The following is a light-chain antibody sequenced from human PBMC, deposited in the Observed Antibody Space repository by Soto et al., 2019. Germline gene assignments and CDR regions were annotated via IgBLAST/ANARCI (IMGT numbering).Light chain of an antibody. J-gene: IGKJ2*01. V-gene: IGKV4-1*01. CDR3: QQYYSTLS. CDR2: WAS. Sequence: DIVMTQSPDSLAVSLGERATINCKSSQSVLYSSNKKNYLAWYQQKPGQPPKLLVYWASTRESGVPDRFSGSGSGTDFTLTTSSMQAEDVAVYYCQQYYSTLSFGQGTKLEIK. CDR1: QSVLYSSNKKNY.